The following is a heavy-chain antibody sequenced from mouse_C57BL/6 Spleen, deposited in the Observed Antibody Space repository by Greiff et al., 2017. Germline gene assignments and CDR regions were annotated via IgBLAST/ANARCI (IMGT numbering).Heavy chain of an antibody. J-gene: IGHJ3*01. CDR3: ARSNWEKRAWFAY. CDR1: GYTFTSYG. D-gene: IGHD4-1*01. V-gene: IGHV1-81*01. Sequence: VQLQQSGAELARPGASVELSCKASGYTFTSYGISWVKQRTGQGLEWIGEIYPRSGNTYYNEKFKGKATLTADKSSSTAYMELRSLTSEDSSVYFCARSNWEKRAWFAYWGQGTLVTVSA. CDR2: IYPRSGNT.